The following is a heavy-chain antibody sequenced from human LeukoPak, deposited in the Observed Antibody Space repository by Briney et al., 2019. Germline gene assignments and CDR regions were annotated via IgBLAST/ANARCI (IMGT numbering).Heavy chain of an antibody. J-gene: IGHJ4*02. CDR2: IKYDGSER. CDR3: ARDIAAAGLFFDY. D-gene: IGHD6-13*01. Sequence: GGSLRLSCAASGFTLSSYWMTWVRQAPGKGLEWVANIKYDGSERDYVDSVKGRFTIPRDNAKNSLYLQMNSLRAEDTAIYYCARDIAAAGLFFDYWGQGTLVTVSS. CDR1: GFTLSSYW. V-gene: IGHV3-7*01.